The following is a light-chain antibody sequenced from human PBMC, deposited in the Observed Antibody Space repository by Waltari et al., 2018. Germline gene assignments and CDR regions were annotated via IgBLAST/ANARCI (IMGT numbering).Light chain of an antibody. J-gene: IGLJ2*01. Sequence: SVLTQPPSVSGAPGQRVTISCTGSSSHIGAGYDVPWYQQLPGTAPKLLIYGNSNRPSGVPDRFSGSKSGTSASLAITGLQAEDEADYYCQSYDSSLSGCVFGGGTKLTVL. CDR1: SSHIGAGYD. V-gene: IGLV1-40*01. CDR3: QSYDSSLSGCV. CDR2: GNS.